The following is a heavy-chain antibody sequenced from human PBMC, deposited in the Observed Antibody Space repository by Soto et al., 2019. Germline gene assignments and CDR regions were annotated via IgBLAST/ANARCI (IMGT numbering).Heavy chain of an antibody. CDR2: VYGTGTI. CDR3: ARDDSGRNTRAFDP. CDR1: VDFISYYS. V-gene: IGHV4-4*07. J-gene: IGHJ5*02. Sequence: SETLCITCTISVDFISYYSWAWIGQSAGKGLEWIGRVYGTGTIFYNPSRKSRATMSVDTSKNQFSLKLTSVNAADTAVHYCARDDSGRNTRAFDPWGQGTLVTVSS. D-gene: IGHD4-17*01.